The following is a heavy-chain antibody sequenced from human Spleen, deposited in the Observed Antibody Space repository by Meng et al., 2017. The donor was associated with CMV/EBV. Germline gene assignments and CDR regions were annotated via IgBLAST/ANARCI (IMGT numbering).Heavy chain of an antibody. D-gene: IGHD2-15*01. CDR2: MYYSGNI. CDR1: GGSVSSGTYY. J-gene: IGHJ6*02. V-gene: IGHV4-61*01. Sequence: SETLSLTCTVSGGSVSSGTYYWTWIRQPPGKGLEWIGYMYYSGNIKYDPSLKSRVTISVDTSKNQFSLNLRSVTTADTAVYYCARDAGSYGMDVWGQGTTVTVSS. CDR3: ARDAGSYGMDV.